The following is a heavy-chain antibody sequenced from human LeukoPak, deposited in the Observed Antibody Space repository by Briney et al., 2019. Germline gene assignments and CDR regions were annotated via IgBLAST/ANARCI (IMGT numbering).Heavy chain of an antibody. D-gene: IGHD2-21*02. J-gene: IGHJ2*01. CDR2: ISGYNGNT. V-gene: IGHV1-18*01. Sequence: ASVKVSCKASGYTXISYGISGVRQAPGQGLEWMGWISGYNGNTNYAQNLQGRVTMTTDTSTSTAYMELRSLRSDDTAVYYCARGLGVVTAQSEQPKPRYFDLWGRGTQVTVSS. CDR1: GYTXISYG. CDR3: ARGLGVVTAQSEQPKPRYFDL.